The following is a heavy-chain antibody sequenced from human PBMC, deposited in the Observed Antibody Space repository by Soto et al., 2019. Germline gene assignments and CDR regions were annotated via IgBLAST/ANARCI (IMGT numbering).Heavy chain of an antibody. V-gene: IGHV1-69*01. CDR1: GDTFKNCV. D-gene: IGHD3-10*01. Sequence: QVQVVQSGVEVRRPGSSVKVSCKASGDTFKNCVISWVRQAPGQGLEWMGGIIPLFGTTDFAQRFQGRLKNSTDGFTDTGYLELSRLRSEDTATYYCAAELGFGKLSVVWGQGTTVIVSS. CDR3: AAELGFGKLSVV. J-gene: IGHJ6*02. CDR2: IIPLFGTT.